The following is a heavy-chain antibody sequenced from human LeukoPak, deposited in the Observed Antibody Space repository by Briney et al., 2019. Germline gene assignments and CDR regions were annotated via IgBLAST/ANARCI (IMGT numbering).Heavy chain of an antibody. Sequence: PGRSLRLSCAASGFTFSSYAMHWVRQAPGKGLEWVAVISYDGSNKYYADSVKGRFTISRDNSKNTLYLQMNSLRAEDTAVYYCARDLERLVVPGDYWGQGTLVTVSS. D-gene: IGHD2-2*01. CDR2: ISYDGSNK. CDR1: GFTFSSYA. J-gene: IGHJ4*02. CDR3: ARDLERLVVPGDY. V-gene: IGHV3-30*01.